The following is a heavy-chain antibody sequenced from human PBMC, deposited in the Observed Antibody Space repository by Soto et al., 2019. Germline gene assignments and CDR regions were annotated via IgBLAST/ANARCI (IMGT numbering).Heavy chain of an antibody. V-gene: IGHV1-8*02. CDR2: MNPNCGNT. D-gene: IGHD4-17*01. J-gene: IGHJ5*02. CDR1: RGTFSSYA. Sequence: GASVKVSCKASRGTFSSYAISWVRQAPGQGLEWMGWMNPNCGNTSYAQKFQGRVTMTRNNSISTAYMELSSLRSEDTAVYYCARALSIPTVTREHWFDPWGQGTLVTVSS. CDR3: ARALSIPTVTREHWFDP.